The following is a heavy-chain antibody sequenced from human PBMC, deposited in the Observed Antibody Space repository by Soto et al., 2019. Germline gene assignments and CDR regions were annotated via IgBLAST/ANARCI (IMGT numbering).Heavy chain of an antibody. V-gene: IGHV1-18*04. J-gene: IGHJ5*02. Sequence: ASVKVSCKASGYRFTGYGLHWVRQAPGQGLQWMGWINPKSGATDYAQKLQGRVTMTTDTSTSTAYMELRSLRSDDTAVYYCARGVTTFWFDPWGQGTLVTVSS. D-gene: IGHD4-4*01. CDR2: INPKSGAT. CDR3: ARGVTTFWFDP. CDR1: GYRFTGYG.